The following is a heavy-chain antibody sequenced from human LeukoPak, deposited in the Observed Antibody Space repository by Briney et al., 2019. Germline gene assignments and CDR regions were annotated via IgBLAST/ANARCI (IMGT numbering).Heavy chain of an antibody. D-gene: IGHD5-18*01. Sequence: SETLSLTCTVSGGSISSRSYYWGWIRQPPGTGLEWIGSIYYSGSTYYNPSLKSRVTISVDTSKNQFSLKLSSVTAADTAVYYCARVAYGYSYGLDYWGQGTLVTVSS. CDR1: GGSISSRSYY. CDR2: IYYSGST. J-gene: IGHJ4*02. CDR3: ARVAYGYSYGLDY. V-gene: IGHV4-39*07.